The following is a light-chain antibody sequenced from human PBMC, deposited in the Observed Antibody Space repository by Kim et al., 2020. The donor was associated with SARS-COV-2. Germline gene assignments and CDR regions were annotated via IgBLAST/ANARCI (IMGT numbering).Light chain of an antibody. J-gene: IGLJ3*02. CDR1: NIGSKS. Sequence: SYELTQPPSVSVAPGKTARLTCGGNNIGSKSVHWYQQKPGQAPVLVIYYDNNRPAGIPERFSGSNSGNPATLTISRVEAGDEADYYCQVWDSSSDHRVFGGGTKLTVL. V-gene: IGLV3-21*04. CDR3: QVWDSSSDHRV. CDR2: YDN.